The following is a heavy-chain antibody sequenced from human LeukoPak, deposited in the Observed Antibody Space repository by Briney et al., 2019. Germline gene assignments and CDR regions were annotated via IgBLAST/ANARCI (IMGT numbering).Heavy chain of an antibody. V-gene: IGHV4-59*01. Sequence: SETLSLTCTVSGGSISSYYWSRIRQPPGKGLEWIGYIYYSGTTNYNPSLKSRVTISVDTSKNQLSLKLSSVTAADTAVYYCXXGVYIAAAQYGYWGQGTLVTVSS. CDR1: GGSISSYY. CDR2: IYYSGTT. CDR3: XXGVYIAAAQYGY. J-gene: IGHJ4*02. D-gene: IGHD6-13*01.